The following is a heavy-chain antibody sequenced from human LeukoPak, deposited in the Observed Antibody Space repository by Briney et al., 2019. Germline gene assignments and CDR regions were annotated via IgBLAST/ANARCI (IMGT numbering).Heavy chain of an antibody. J-gene: IGHJ4*02. CDR2: IRAYNGNT. CDR3: ARQLGMGG. Sequence: ASVKVSCKASGYTFTSYGISWVRQAPGQGLEWIGWIRAYNGNTNYAQKLQGRVTMTTETSTSKAYMELRSLRSDDTAVDYCARQLGMGGWGQGTLVTVSS. CDR1: GYTFTSYG. D-gene: IGHD1-1*01. V-gene: IGHV1-18*01.